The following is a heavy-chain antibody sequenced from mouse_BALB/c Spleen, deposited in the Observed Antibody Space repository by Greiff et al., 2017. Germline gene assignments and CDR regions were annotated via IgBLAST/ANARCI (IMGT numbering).Heavy chain of an antibody. D-gene: IGHD2-2*01. CDR2: INPSTGYT. CDR1: GYTFTSYW. Sequence: VKLMESGAELAKPGASVKMSCKASGYTFTSYWMHWVKQRPGQGLEWIGYINPSTGYTEYNQKFKDKATLTADKSSSTAYMQLSSLTSEDSAVYYCALYGYDVFAYWGQGTLVTVSA. CDR3: ALYGYDVFAY. V-gene: IGHV1-7*01. J-gene: IGHJ3*01.